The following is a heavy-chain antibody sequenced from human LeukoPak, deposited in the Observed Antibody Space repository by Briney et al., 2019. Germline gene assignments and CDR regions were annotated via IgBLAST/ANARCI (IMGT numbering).Heavy chain of an antibody. D-gene: IGHD3-22*01. J-gene: IGHJ4*01. Sequence: GESLKISCRSSGYSFINYYIGWVRQVPGKGLEWMGVIYPGGSDTTYSPSFRGQVVFSADRSTSTVYLQLTSLQASDTAIYYCARQYSSGWFRHFDYWGRGTLITVSS. V-gene: IGHV5-51*01. CDR1: GYSFINYY. CDR3: ARQYSSGWFRHFDY. CDR2: IYPGGSDT.